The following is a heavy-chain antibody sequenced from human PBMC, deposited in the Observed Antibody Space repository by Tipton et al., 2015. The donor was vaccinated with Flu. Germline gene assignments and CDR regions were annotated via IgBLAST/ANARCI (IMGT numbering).Heavy chain of an antibody. CDR1: GGSINSYY. V-gene: IGHV4-4*07. J-gene: IGHJ5*02. D-gene: IGHD4-17*01. Sequence: TLSLTCTVSGGSINSYYWSWIRQPAGKGLEWIGRIYGSGSTNYNPSLKSRVTMSIDTSKKRLSLKMTSATAADTAVYYCARDPGYGDYWFDPWGQGTLVTVSS. CDR3: ARDPGYGDYWFDP. CDR2: IYGSGST.